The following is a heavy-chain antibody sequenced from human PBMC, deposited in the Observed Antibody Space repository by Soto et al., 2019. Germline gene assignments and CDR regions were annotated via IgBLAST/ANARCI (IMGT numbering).Heavy chain of an antibody. CDR3: AAAFLAAEIDF. Sequence: LRLSCAASGFTFSNCAMHWIRQAPGKGLEWVALISNDGTNKYYADSVKGRLTISRDNSKSILYLQMNSLRAEDTALYYCAAAFLAAEIDFWGHGTLVTVSS. CDR2: ISNDGTNK. J-gene: IGHJ4*01. CDR1: GFTFSNCA. D-gene: IGHD6-13*01. V-gene: IGHV3-30-3*01.